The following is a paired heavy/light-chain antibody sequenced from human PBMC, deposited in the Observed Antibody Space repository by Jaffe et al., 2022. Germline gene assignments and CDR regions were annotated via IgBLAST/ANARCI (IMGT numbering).Light chain of an antibody. CDR1: QGVGSA. CDR2: SAS. V-gene: IGKV1-9*01. CDR3: QRLSPYPPYT. J-gene: IGKJ3*01. Sequence: EIQLTQSPSFLSASVGDRVTITCRASQGVGSALAWYQHKPGKAPKFLVHSASTLQFDVPSRFSGSGSGTEFTLTISSLEPEDFATYYCQRLSPYPPYTFGPGTTVDF.
Heavy chain of an antibody. CDR1: GFRFDNHG. CDR2: IQYDGSQ. CDR3: ARDLLHLGDFSL. D-gene: IGHD3-16*02. J-gene: IGHJ4*02. V-gene: IGHV3-30*02. Sequence: QEQLVESGGGVVQPGGSLRLSCQTSGFRFDNHGVTWVRQSPAKGLEWVAFIQYDGSQFYADSVKGRFIITRDNSKNVVFLQMDDLTLEDAALYFCARDLLHLGDFSLWGQGTRVTVSS.